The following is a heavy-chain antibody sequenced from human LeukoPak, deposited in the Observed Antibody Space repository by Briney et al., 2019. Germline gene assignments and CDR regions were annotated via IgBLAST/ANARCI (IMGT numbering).Heavy chain of an antibody. CDR3: ARDKSNKGHDC. Sequence: GGSLRLSCAASGFTLSDYYMTWIRQAPGKGLEWVSYVSNGGSSSILHADAVKGRFTVFRDYAKNSLYLQMNRLRAHDTGVYYWARDKSNKGHDCWGQGTLVTVSS. CDR1: GFTLSDYY. CDR2: VSNGGSSSI. V-gene: IGHV3-11*01. J-gene: IGHJ4*02.